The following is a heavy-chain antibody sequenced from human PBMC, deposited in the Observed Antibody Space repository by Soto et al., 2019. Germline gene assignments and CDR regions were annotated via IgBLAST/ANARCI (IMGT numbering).Heavy chain of an antibody. D-gene: IGHD3-22*01. J-gene: IGHJ3*02. CDR3: ARGDYYDTSGPFSDAFDI. V-gene: IGHV3-7*04. CDR2: IKPDGSEK. Sequence: GGSLRLSCAASGFTFNTYWMSWVRQAPGKGLEWVANIKPDGSEKWYVDSVKGRFTISRDNAKNSLYLQMNSLRAEDTAVYFCARGDYYDTSGPFSDAFDIWGQGTMVTVSS. CDR1: GFTFNTYW.